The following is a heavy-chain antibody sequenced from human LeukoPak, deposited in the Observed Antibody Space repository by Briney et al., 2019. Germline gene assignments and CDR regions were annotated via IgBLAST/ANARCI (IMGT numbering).Heavy chain of an antibody. V-gene: IGHV4-34*01. CDR3: ARGGGPPRGLRFDP. Sequence: SETLSLTCAVYGWSFSGYYWSWIRQPPGKGLEWIGEINHSGSTNYNPSLKSRVTISVDTSKNQFSLKLSSVTAADTAVYYCARGGGPPRGLRFDPWGREPWSPSPQ. J-gene: IGHJ5*02. CDR2: INHSGST. CDR1: GWSFSGYY.